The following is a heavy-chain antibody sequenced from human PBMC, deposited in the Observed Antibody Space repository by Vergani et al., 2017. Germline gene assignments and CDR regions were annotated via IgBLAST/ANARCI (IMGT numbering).Heavy chain of an antibody. J-gene: IGHJ2*01. V-gene: IGHV3-53*01. CDR1: GFTVSSNY. D-gene: IGHD4-23*01. CDR3: ARTDYGGSDWYFDL. Sequence: EVQLVESGGGLIQPGGSLRLSCAASGFTVSSNYMSWVRQAPGKGLEWVSVIYSGGSTYYADSVKGRFTISRDNSKNTLYLQMNSLRAEDTAVYYCARTDYGGSDWYFDLWGRGTLVTVSS. CDR2: IYSGGST.